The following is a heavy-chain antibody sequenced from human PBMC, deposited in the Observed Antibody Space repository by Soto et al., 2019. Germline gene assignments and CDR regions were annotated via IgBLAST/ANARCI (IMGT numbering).Heavy chain of an antibody. CDR2: LSAYNGNT. J-gene: IGHJ6*02. Sequence: GASVKVSCKASGYTFTSYGISWVRQAPGQGLEWMGWLSAYNGNTNYAQKLQGRVTMTTDTSTSTAYMELRSLRSDDTAVYYCAREGGSSWYDYYYYYGMDVWGQGTTVTVSS. CDR1: GYTFTSYG. D-gene: IGHD6-13*01. V-gene: IGHV1-18*01. CDR3: AREGGSSWYDYYYYYGMDV.